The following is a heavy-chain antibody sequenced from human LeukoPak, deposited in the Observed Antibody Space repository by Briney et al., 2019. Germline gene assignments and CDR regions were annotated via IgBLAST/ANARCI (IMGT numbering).Heavy chain of an antibody. Sequence: GSLRLSCVGSGFTFRSHTMSWVRQAPEKGLEFVSGIYENGGTTYYADSVKGRFSISRDNSKNTLYLQMDSLRGEDTAVYYCAKDFRIGYSAHFDYWGQGALVTVSS. V-gene: IGHV3-23*01. J-gene: IGHJ4*02. CDR3: AKDFRIGYSAHFDY. CDR1: GFTFRSHT. D-gene: IGHD2-21*01. CDR2: IYENGGTT.